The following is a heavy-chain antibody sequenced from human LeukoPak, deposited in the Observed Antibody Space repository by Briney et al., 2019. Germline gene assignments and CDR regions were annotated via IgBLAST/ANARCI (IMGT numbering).Heavy chain of an antibody. D-gene: IGHD5-12*01. J-gene: IGHJ5*02. Sequence: ASVKVSCKASGYTFTSYDINWVRQATGQGLEWMGWMNPNSGNTGYAQKFQGRVTITRNTSISTAYMELGSLRSEDTAVYYCARKMLRGYSGYDYPWGQGTLVTVSS. CDR1: GYTFTSYD. CDR2: MNPNSGNT. V-gene: IGHV1-8*03. CDR3: ARKMLRGYSGYDYP.